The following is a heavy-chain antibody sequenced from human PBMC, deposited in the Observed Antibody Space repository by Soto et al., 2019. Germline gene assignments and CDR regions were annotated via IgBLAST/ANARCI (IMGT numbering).Heavy chain of an antibody. D-gene: IGHD6-19*01. Sequence: QVQLVQSGAEVKKPGASVKVYCKASGYTFTGYYMHWVRQAPGQGLEWMGWINPNSGGTNYAQKFQGWVTMTRDTSISTAYMELSRLRSDDTAVYYCARDRSSGWREGVHYFDYWGQGTLVTVSS. J-gene: IGHJ4*02. CDR1: GYTFTGYY. V-gene: IGHV1-2*04. CDR2: INPNSGGT. CDR3: ARDRSSGWREGVHYFDY.